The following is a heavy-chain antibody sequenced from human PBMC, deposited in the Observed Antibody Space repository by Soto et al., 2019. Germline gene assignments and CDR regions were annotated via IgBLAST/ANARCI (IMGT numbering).Heavy chain of an antibody. Sequence: XLRLSCAASGFTFSSYGMRWVRQAPGKGLEWVAVISYDGSNKYYADSVKGRFTISRDNSKNTLYLQMNSLRAEDTAVYYCAKNYYDSSGYYPTLSWGQGTLVTVSS. CDR3: AKNYYDSSGYYPTLS. D-gene: IGHD3-22*01. V-gene: IGHV3-30*18. J-gene: IGHJ5*02. CDR2: ISYDGSNK. CDR1: GFTFSSYG.